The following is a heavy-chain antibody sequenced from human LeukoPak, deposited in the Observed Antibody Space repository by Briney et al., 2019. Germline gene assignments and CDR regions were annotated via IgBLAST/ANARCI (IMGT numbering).Heavy chain of an antibody. Sequence: GGSLRLSCAASRFTFSNYWMSWVRQAPGKGLEWVANIKQDGGEKNYVDSVKGRFTISRDNAKNSLYLQMNSLGVEDTAVYYCARDHLREGATGASEIWGQGTMVTVSS. CDR2: IKQDGGEK. CDR3: ARDHLREGATGASEI. V-gene: IGHV3-7*05. D-gene: IGHD1-26*01. CDR1: RFTFSNYW. J-gene: IGHJ3*02.